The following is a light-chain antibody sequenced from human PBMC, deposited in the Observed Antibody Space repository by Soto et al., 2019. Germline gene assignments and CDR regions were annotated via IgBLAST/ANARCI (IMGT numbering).Light chain of an antibody. CDR2: GAS. J-gene: IGKJ1*01. Sequence: EIVLTQSPGTLSLSPGERATLSCRASQSVSSSYLAWYQQKPGQAPRLLIYGASSRATGIPDRFRGSGSGTDFTLTISRLEPEDFAVYYCQQYGSSPWTFGKGTKVDIK. CDR3: QQYGSSPWT. CDR1: QSVSSSY. V-gene: IGKV3-20*01.